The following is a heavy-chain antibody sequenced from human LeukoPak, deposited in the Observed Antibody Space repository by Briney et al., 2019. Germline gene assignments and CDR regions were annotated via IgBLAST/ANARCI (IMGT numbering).Heavy chain of an antibody. CDR1: GYTFTSYT. Sequence: ASVNVSCKASGYTFTSYTMYWVRQAPGQRLEWMGWINTGNGNTKYSQKFQGRVTITRDTSASTGYMELSSLRSEDTAVYYCAYDILTGYLGRLDHWGQGTLVTVSS. CDR3: AYDILTGYLGRLDH. J-gene: IGHJ4*02. D-gene: IGHD3-9*01. CDR2: INTGNGNT. V-gene: IGHV1-3*04.